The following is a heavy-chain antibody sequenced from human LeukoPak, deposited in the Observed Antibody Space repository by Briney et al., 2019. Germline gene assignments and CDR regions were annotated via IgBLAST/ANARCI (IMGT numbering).Heavy chain of an antibody. D-gene: IGHD3-22*01. Sequence: GGSLRLSCAASGFTFSDAWMNWVRQAPGKGLEWVGRIKRKTDAGTTDYAAPVKGRFTISRDDSKNTLFLQMNSLRAEDTAVYYCAKADDSSGYYYAGLDYWGQGTLVTVSS. CDR1: GFTFSDAW. CDR3: AKADDSSGYYYAGLDY. CDR2: IKRKTDAGTT. J-gene: IGHJ4*02. V-gene: IGHV3-15*07.